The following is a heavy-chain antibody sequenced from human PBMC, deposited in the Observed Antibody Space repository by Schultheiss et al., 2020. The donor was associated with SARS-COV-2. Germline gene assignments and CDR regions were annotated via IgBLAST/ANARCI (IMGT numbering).Heavy chain of an antibody. CDR2: ISGSGGST. Sequence: GGSLRLSCAASGFTFSSYAMSWVRQAPGKGLEWVSAISGSGGSTYYADSVKGRFTISRDNSKNTLYLQMNSLRAEDTAVYYCAKEPLITMTPGEGPFDYWGQGTLVTVSS. V-gene: IGHV3-23*01. CDR3: AKEPLITMTPGEGPFDY. D-gene: IGHD3-22*01. J-gene: IGHJ4*02. CDR1: GFTFSSYA.